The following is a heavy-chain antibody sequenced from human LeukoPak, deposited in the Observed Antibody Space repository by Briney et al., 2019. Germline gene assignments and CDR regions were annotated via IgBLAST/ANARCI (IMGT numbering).Heavy chain of an antibody. V-gene: IGHV1-24*01. CDR3: ARDRSSIAAAHDAFDI. CDR1: GYTLTELS. D-gene: IGHD6-6*01. Sequence: ASVKVSCKVSGYTLTELSMHWVRQAPGKGLEWMGGFDPEDGETIYAQKFQGRVTMTEDTSTDTAYMELSSLRSEDTAVYYCARDRSSIAAAHDAFDIWGQGTMVTVSS. CDR2: FDPEDGET. J-gene: IGHJ3*02.